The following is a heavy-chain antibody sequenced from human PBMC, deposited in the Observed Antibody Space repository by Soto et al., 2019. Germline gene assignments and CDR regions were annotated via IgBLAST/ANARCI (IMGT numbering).Heavy chain of an antibody. V-gene: IGHV5-51*01. D-gene: IGHD6-6*01. J-gene: IGHJ5*02. CDR3: VRLAARYYWFDP. CDR1: GYFFSGDW. CDR2: TFPGDSET. Sequence: PGESLKISCKGSGYFFSGDWIGWVRQMPGKGLEWMGITFPGDSETRYSPSFRGQVTISTDKSIDTAYLQWNSLKASDTAIYYCVRLAARYYWFDPWGQGTLVTVSS.